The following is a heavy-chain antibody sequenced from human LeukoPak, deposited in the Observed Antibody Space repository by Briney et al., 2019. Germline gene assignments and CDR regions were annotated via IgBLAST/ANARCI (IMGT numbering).Heavy chain of an antibody. J-gene: IGHJ4*02. D-gene: IGHD3-22*01. Sequence: GGSLRLSCAASGFTFSSYSMNWVRQAPGKRLEWVSYISSSGATIYYADSVKGRFTISRDNSKNTLYLQMNSLRAEDTAVYYCARDYYDSSGYFDYWGQGTLVTVSS. CDR2: ISSSGATI. CDR1: GFTFSSYS. CDR3: ARDYYDSSGYFDY. V-gene: IGHV3-48*01.